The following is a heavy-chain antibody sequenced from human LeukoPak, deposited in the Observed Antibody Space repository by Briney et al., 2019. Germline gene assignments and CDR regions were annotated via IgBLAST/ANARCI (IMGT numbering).Heavy chain of an antibody. CDR2: IYSGGTT. V-gene: IGHV3-66*01. J-gene: IGHJ4*02. D-gene: IGHD6-13*01. CDR3: ARARGVAAAVVDY. Sequence: GGSLRLSCAASGFTVSNNYMSWVRQAPGKGLEWVSLIYSGGTTYYADSVEGRFTISRDNSKNTLYLQMNSLRDEDTAVYYCARARGVAAAVVDYLGRGTLVTVCS. CDR1: GFTVSNNY.